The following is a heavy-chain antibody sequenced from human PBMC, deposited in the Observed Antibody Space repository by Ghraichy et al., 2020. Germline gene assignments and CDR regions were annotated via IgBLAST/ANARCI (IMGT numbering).Heavy chain of an antibody. CDR2: LSLDSGKP. V-gene: IGHV1-3*01. J-gene: IGHJ6*02. CDR1: GYTLHTYA. Sequence: ASVKVSCKASGYTLHTYALHWVRQAPGQSLAWMGCLSLDSGKPKVSPQFRDRVSLTGDTSASTAYMELSGLTSEDTAVYYCVRGAPATLHYNFSGLDVWGQGTAVTVS. CDR3: VRGAPATLHYNFSGLDV.